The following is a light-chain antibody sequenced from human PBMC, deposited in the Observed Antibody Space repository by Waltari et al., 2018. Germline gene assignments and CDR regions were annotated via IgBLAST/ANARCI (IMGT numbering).Light chain of an antibody. V-gene: IGLV2-14*03. CDR3: CLYASSYTPFFV. J-gene: IGLJ1*01. CDR1: SSDIGGYNY. CDR2: NVN. Sequence: QSALTQPASVSGSPGQSITISCIGTSSDIGGYNYVSRYQQHPGKAPKVLIYNVNNRPSGVSDRFSGSKSGNTASLTISGLQAEDEADYFCCLYASSYTPFFVFGTGTKLTVL.